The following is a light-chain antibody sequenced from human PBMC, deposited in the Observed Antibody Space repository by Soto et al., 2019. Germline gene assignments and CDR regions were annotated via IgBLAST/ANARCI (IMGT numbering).Light chain of an antibody. J-gene: IGKJ1*01. Sequence: DIQMTQSPSTLSASVGDRVSITCRASQSISNWLAWYQQKPGKAPKLLIYAASSLQSGVPSRFSGSGSGTEFTLTISSLQPDDFATYYCQHYSTVWAFGQGTKVDIK. CDR1: QSISNW. CDR3: QHYSTVWA. CDR2: AAS. V-gene: IGKV1-5*01.